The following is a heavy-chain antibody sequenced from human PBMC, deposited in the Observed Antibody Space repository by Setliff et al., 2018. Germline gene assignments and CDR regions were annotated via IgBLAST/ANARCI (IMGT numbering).Heavy chain of an antibody. CDR3: ARRPYDSSGYFNY. CDR2: INAGNGNT. V-gene: IGHV1-3*01. Sequence: ASVKVSCKASGYTFISYGISWVRQAPGQGLEWMGWINAGNGNTKYSQKFQGRVTITRDTSASTAYMELSSLTSEDTAVYYCARRPYDSSGYFNYWGQGTLVTVSS. CDR1: GYTFISYG. D-gene: IGHD3-22*01. J-gene: IGHJ4*02.